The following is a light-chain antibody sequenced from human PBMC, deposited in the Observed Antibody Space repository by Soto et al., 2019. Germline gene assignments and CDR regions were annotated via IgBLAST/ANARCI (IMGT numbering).Light chain of an antibody. CDR2: EGH. Sequence: QSALAQPASVSGSPGQSITISCTGASGYVGTYSLVSWYQQHPGKAPKVVIYEGHKRPSGVPDRFSGSTSVNTASLTISGLQTDDEAAYYCFSYTTSSAPYVFGTGTKVTVL. J-gene: IGLJ1*01. CDR3: FSYTTSSAPYV. CDR1: SGYVGTYSL. V-gene: IGLV2-14*02.